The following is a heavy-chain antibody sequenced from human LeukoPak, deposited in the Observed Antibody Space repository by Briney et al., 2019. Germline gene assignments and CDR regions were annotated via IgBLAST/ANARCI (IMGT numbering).Heavy chain of an antibody. V-gene: IGHV3-11*01. CDR2: ISSSGSTI. J-gene: IGHJ6*01. CDR1: GFTFSDYY. CDR3: ARVPATGNYNQYGMDV. Sequence: GGSLRLSCAASGFTFSDYYMSWIRQAPGKGLEWVSYISSSGSTIYYADSVKGRFTISRDNAKNSLYLQMNSLRAEDTAVYYCARVPATGNYNQYGMDVWGQGTTVIVSS. D-gene: IGHD1-1*01.